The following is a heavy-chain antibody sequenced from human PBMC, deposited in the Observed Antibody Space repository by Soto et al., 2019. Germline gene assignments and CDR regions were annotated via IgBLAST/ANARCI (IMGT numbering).Heavy chain of an antibody. J-gene: IGHJ6*02. V-gene: IGHV3-74*01. Sequence: PGGSLRLSCAASGFTFSSYWMHWVRQAPGKGLVWVSRINSDGSSTSYADSVKGRFTISRDNAKNTLYLQMNSLRAEDTAAYYFASSSSLGMDVWGQGSTGTVSS. CDR1: GFTFSSYW. D-gene: IGHD6-6*01. CDR2: INSDGSST. CDR3: ASSSSLGMDV.